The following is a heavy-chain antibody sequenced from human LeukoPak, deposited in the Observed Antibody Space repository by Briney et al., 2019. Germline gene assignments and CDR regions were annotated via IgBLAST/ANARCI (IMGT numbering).Heavy chain of an antibody. V-gene: IGHV3-53*01. CDR2: IYSGGSGGST. CDR3: ARGAPMTTVTPLFYMDV. D-gene: IGHD4-11*01. Sequence: GGSLRLSCEASGFTVSSHYMTWVRQAPGKGLEWVSTIYSGGSGGSTYYADSVKGRFTISRDTSKNTLYLQMNSLRAEDTAVYYCARGAPMTTVTPLFYMDVWGKGTTVTVSS. CDR1: GFTVSSHY. J-gene: IGHJ6*03.